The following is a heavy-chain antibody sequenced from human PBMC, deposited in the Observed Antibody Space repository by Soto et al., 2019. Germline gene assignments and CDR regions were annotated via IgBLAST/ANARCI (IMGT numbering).Heavy chain of an antibody. CDR1: GYTFSGIY. Sequence: ASVKVSCKASGYTFSGIYMHWVRQAPGQGLEWLGWINPNSGGTKSAEKFQGRVTMTRDTPLSTAYMELSRLTSDDTAVYYCASAAVTGTAGLDFWGQGTQVTVSS. V-gene: IGHV1-2*02. CDR3: ASAAVTGTAGLDF. J-gene: IGHJ4*02. D-gene: IGHD6-19*01. CDR2: INPNSGGT.